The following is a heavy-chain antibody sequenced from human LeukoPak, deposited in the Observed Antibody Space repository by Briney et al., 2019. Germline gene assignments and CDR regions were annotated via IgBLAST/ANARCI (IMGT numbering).Heavy chain of an antibody. D-gene: IGHD5-18*01. V-gene: IGHV3-23*01. J-gene: IGHJ6*02. Sequence: GGSLKLSCVASGFSLSNYAMTWVRQAPGKGLEWVSTITDSGARTYYADSVKGRFTISRANSQNTLDMQMKSLRVEDTAIYYCAKGVGTGMAYPNGMDVWGQGNRVTVSS. CDR1: GFSLSNYA. CDR3: AKGVGTGMAYPNGMDV. CDR2: ITDSGART.